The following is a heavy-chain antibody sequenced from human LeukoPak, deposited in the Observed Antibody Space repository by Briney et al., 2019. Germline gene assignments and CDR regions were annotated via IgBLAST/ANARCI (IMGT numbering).Heavy chain of an antibody. CDR2: INPNSGGT. Sequence: ASVKVSCKASGYTFSGYYIHWVRQAPGQGLEWMGWINPNSGGTNYAQKFQGRVTMTRDTSISTAYMELSRLRSDDTAVYYCARDLGYCSGGSCYFDPWGQGTLVTVSS. J-gene: IGHJ5*02. CDR1: GYTFSGYY. CDR3: ARDLGYCSGGSCYFDP. V-gene: IGHV1-2*02. D-gene: IGHD2-15*01.